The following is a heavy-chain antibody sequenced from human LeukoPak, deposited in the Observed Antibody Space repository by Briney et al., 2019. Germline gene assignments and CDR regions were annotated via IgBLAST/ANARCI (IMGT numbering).Heavy chain of an antibody. CDR2: IYYSGST. D-gene: IGHD5-12*01. J-gene: IGHJ4*02. CDR1: GGSISSYY. CDR3: AKIKGFWGYDPFDY. V-gene: IGHV4-59*08. Sequence: ETLSLTCTVSGGSISSYYWSWIRQPPGKGLEWIGYIYYSGSTNYNPSLKSRVTISVDTSKNQFSLKLSSVTAADTAVYYCAKIKGFWGYDPFDYWGQGTLVTVSS.